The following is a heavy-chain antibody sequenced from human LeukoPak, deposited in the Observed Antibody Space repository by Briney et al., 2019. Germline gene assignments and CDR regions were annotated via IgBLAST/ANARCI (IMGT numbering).Heavy chain of an antibody. D-gene: IGHD3-10*01. V-gene: IGHV4-34*01. J-gene: IGHJ6*02. CDR3: ARGKVLLWFGDRNYYYGMDV. CDR2: INHSGST. Sequence: TSETLSLTCAVYGGSFSGYYRSWIRQPPGKGLEWIGEINHSGSTNYNPSLKSRVTISVDTSKNQFSLKLSSVTAADTAVYYCARGKVLLWFGDRNYYYGMDVWGQGTTVTVSS. CDR1: GGSFSGYY.